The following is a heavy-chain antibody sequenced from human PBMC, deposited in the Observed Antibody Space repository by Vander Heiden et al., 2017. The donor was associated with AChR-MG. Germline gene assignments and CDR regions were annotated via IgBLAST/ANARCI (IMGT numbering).Heavy chain of an antibody. CDR1: GFTFDDYT. CDR2: ISWDGGST. J-gene: IGHJ4*02. CDR3: AKDSYDILTGYSTSYYFDY. D-gene: IGHD3-9*01. Sequence: EVQLVESGGVVVQPGGSLRLSCAASGFTFDDYTMHWVRQAPGKGLEWVSLISWDGGSTYYADSVKGRFTISRDNSKNSLYLQMNSLRTEDTALHYCAKDSYDILTGYSTSYYFDYWGQGTLVTDSS. V-gene: IGHV3-43*01.